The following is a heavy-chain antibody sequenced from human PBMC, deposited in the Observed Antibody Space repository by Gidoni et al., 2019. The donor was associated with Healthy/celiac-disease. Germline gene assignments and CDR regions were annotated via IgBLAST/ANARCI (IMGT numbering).Heavy chain of an antibody. D-gene: IGHD3-22*01. CDR1: GFTFRSYS. CDR3: ARDDGYYYDSSGYYRGGFGMDV. Sequence: EVQLLESGGGLVQPGGSLRLSCAASGFTFRSYSMTWVRQAPGKGLEWVSYSSSSSSTIYYADSVKGRVTIARDNAKNSLYLQMNSLRAEDTAVYYCARDDGYYYDSSGYYRGGFGMDVWGQGTTVTVSS. CDR2: SSSSSSTI. J-gene: IGHJ6*02. V-gene: IGHV3-48*01.